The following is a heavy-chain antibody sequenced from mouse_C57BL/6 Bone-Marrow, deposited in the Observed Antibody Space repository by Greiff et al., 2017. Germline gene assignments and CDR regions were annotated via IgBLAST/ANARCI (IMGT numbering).Heavy chain of an antibody. D-gene: IGHD4-1*01. CDR2: INPGSGGT. V-gene: IGHV1-54*01. CDR1: GYAFTNYL. J-gene: IGHJ3*01. CDR3: ARSKNWDSWFAY. Sequence: QVQLKQSGAELVRPGTSVKVSCKASGYAFTNYLIERVKQRPGQGLEWIGVINPGSGGTNYNEKFKGKATLTADKSSSTAYMQLSSLTSEDSAVYFCARSKNWDSWFAYWGQGTLVTVSA.